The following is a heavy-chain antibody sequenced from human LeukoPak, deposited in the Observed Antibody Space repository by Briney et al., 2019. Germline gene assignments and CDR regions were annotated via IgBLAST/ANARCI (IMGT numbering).Heavy chain of an antibody. CDR1: GFTFSNYA. D-gene: IGHD1-1*01. CDR3: AKVEGASKASVY. Sequence: GGSLRLSCAAAGFTFSNYAMTWVRQAPGKGLEWVSSISGSGGSTYYADSVKGRFTISRDNSKNALYLQMYSLRAEDTAVYYCAKVEGASKASVYWGQGALVTVSS. V-gene: IGHV3-23*01. CDR2: ISGSGGST. J-gene: IGHJ4*02.